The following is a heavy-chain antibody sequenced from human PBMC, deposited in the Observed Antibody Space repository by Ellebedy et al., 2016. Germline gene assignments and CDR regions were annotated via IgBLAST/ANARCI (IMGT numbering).Heavy chain of an antibody. CDR3: VTAREYQLLSSYMDV. CDR1: GGSISNYY. J-gene: IGHJ6*03. Sequence: GSLRLSCTVSGGSISNYYWSWIRQPPGKGLEWIGYIYYSGSTNYNPSLKSRVTISVDTSKNQFSLKLSSVTAADTAVYYCVTAREYQLLSSYMDVWGKGTTVTVSS. CDR2: IYYSGST. V-gene: IGHV4-59*12. D-gene: IGHD2-2*01.